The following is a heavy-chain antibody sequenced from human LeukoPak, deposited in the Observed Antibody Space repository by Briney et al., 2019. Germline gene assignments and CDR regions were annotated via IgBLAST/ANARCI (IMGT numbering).Heavy chain of an antibody. D-gene: IGHD5-18*01. CDR3: AKGLTPGIQLWPQDAFDI. V-gene: IGHV3-30*18. CDR2: ISYDGSTK. J-gene: IGHJ3*02. CDR1: GFTFSRYG. Sequence: PGGSLRLSFAASGFTFSRYGMHWVRQAPGKGLDWVAVISYDGSTKYYADSVKGRFTISRDNSKNTLYLQMNSLRTEDTAVYFCAKGLTPGIQLWPQDAFDIRGQGTMVTVSS.